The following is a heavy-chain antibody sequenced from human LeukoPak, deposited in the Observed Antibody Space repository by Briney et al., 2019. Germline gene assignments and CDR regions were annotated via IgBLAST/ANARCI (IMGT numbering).Heavy chain of an antibody. V-gene: IGHV1-2*02. CDR3: ATDYRIVGAKGAFDY. J-gene: IGHJ4*02. D-gene: IGHD1-26*01. CDR2: INLSSGGT. Sequence: ASVKVSCKASGYTFTGYYMHWVRQAPGQGLECMGWINLSSGGTNYAQMFQGRVTMTRDTSISTAYMELSRLRSDDTAVYYCATDYRIVGAKGAFDYWGQGTLVTVSS. CDR1: GYTFTGYY.